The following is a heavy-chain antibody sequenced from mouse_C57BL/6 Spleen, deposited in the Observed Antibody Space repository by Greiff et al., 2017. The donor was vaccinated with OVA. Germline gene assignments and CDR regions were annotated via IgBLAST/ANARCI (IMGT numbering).Heavy chain of an antibody. CDR2: IDPSDSYT. V-gene: IGHV1-59*01. D-gene: IGHD1-1*01. J-gene: IGHJ4*01. CDR1: GYTFTSYW. CDR3: ARRGDYGSSYAMDY. Sequence: QVQLQQPGAELVRPGTSVKLSCKASGYTFTSYWMHWVKQRPGQGLEWIGVIDPSDSYTNYNQKFKGKATLTVDTSSSTAYMQLSSLTSEDSAVYYGARRGDYGSSYAMDYWGQGTSVTVSS.